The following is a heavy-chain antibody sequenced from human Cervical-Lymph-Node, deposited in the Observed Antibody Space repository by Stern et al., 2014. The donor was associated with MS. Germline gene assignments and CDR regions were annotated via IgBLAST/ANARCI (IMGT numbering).Heavy chain of an antibody. CDR1: GFTFGSHT. Sequence: QLVQSGGGVVQPGRSLRLSCAASGFTFGSHTMHWVRQAPGKGLDWVAVISYDGSNHHYADSVKGRFTISRDNSNNTLYLQMNSLRPEDTAVYYCAKPAVARYFDYWGQGTQVTVSS. CDR2: ISYDGSNH. D-gene: IGHD6-19*01. CDR3: AKPAVARYFDY. J-gene: IGHJ4*02. V-gene: IGHV3-30-3*02.